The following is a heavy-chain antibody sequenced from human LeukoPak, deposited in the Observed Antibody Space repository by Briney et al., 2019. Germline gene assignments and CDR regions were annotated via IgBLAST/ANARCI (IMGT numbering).Heavy chain of an antibody. Sequence: GGSLRLSCAASGFPFSSYEMNWVRQAPGKRLQWVSYISSSGNKIYYAASVKGRFIISRDNAKNSLYLQIDSLRAEDTAVYYCARGQRPQYTSTWDNWFDPWGQGTQVTASS. CDR3: ARGQRPQYTSTWDNWFDP. V-gene: IGHV3-48*03. D-gene: IGHD2-2*01. J-gene: IGHJ5*02. CDR1: GFPFSSYE. CDR2: ISSSGNKI.